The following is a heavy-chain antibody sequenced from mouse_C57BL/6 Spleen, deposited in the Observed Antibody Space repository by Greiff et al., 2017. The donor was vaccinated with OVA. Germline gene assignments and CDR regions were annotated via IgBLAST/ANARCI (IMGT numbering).Heavy chain of an antibody. CDR3: ARWPTVVEPIFDY. CDR1: GYSFTDYN. D-gene: IGHD1-1*01. Sequence: VHVKQSGPELVKPGASVKISCKASGYSFTDYNMNWVKQSNGKSLEWIGVINPNYGTTSYNQKFKGKATLTVDQSSSTAYMQLNSLTSEDSAVYYCARWPTVVEPIFDYWGQGTTLTVSS. CDR2: INPNYGTT. J-gene: IGHJ2*01. V-gene: IGHV1-39*01.